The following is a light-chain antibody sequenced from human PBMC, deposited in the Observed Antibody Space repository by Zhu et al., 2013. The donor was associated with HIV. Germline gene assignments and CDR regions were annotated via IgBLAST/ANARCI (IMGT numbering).Light chain of an antibody. CDR1: RSNIGSYY. J-gene: IGLJ3*02. CDR2: RNN. Sequence: QSVLTQPPSASGTPGQTVTLSCSGSRSNIGSYYVYWYRQLPGAAPKLLIYRNNQRPSGVPDRFSASRSGTSASLAISGLRSEDEADYYCQSYDSSLSGWVFGGGTKLTVL. CDR3: QSYDSSLSGWV. V-gene: IGLV1-47*01.